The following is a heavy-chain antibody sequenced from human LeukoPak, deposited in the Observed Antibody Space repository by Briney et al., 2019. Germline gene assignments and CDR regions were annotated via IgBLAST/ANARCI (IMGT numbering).Heavy chain of an antibody. Sequence: ASVKVSCKASGYTFTGYYMHWVRQAPGQGLEWMGWINPNSGGTNYAQKFQGRVTMTRDTSISTAYMELSRLRSDDTAVYYCARANTENRPPYYYYMDVWGKGTTVTVSS. J-gene: IGHJ6*03. CDR1: GYTFTGYY. CDR3: ARANTENRPPYYYYMDV. V-gene: IGHV1-2*02. CDR2: INPNSGGT. D-gene: IGHD1-14*01.